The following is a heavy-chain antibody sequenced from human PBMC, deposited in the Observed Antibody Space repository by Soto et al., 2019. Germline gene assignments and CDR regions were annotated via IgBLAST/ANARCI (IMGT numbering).Heavy chain of an antibody. D-gene: IGHD3-16*01. CDR1: GGSFSGYY. Sequence: PSETLSLTCAVYGGSFSGYYWSWIRQPPGKGLEWIGEIYHSGSTNYNPSLKSRVTISVDTSKNQFSLKLSSVTAADTAVYYCARYLIHAEFGSIMFECVGDYYGMDVCGQRSTVTVS. V-gene: IGHV4-34*01. J-gene: IGHJ6*02. CDR3: ARYLIHAEFGSIMFECVGDYYGMDV. CDR2: IYHSGST.